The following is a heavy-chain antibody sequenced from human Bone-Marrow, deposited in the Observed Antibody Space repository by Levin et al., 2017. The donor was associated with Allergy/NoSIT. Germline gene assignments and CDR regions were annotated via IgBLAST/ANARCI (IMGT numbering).Heavy chain of an antibody. Sequence: ASVKVSCKASGYTFTGYYMHWVRQAPGQGLEWMGWINPNSGGTNYAQKFQGRVTMTRDTSISTAYMELSRLRSDDTAVYYCAGTRVRYVGRYYYYHGMEVWGQGTMVTVPS. J-gene: IGHJ6*02. CDR1: GYTFTGYY. CDR3: AGTRVRYVGRYYYYHGMEV. V-gene: IGHV1-2*02. CDR2: INPNSGGT. D-gene: IGHD3-10*01.